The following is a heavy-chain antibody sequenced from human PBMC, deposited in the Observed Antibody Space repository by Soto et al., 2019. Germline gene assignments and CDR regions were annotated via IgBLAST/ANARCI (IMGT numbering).Heavy chain of an antibody. D-gene: IGHD6-19*01. Sequence: EVQLVESGGGLVQPGGSLKLSCAASGFTFSGSTIHWVRQTSGKGLEWVGRIPSKTNTYATAYAASVKGRFTISRDDSKNTAYLKMDSLKTEDTAVYYCTSHPLDVPVASAIDYWGQGTLVTVSP. J-gene: IGHJ4*02. CDR3: TSHPLDVPVASAIDY. V-gene: IGHV3-73*02. CDR2: IPSKTNTYAT. CDR1: GFTFSGST.